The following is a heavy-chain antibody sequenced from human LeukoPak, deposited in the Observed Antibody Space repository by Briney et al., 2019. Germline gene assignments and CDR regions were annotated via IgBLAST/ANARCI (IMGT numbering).Heavy chain of an antibody. CDR2: ISWNSGSI. V-gene: IGHV3-9*01. Sequence: GGSLRLSCAASGFTFDDYAMHWVRQAPGKGLEWVSGISWNSGSIGYADSVKGRFTISRDNAKNSLYLQMNSLRAEDTALYYCAKSLSRYCSGGSCYLGFDYWGQGTLVTVSS. CDR1: GFTFDDYA. CDR3: AKSLSRYCSGGSCYLGFDY. J-gene: IGHJ4*02. D-gene: IGHD2-15*01.